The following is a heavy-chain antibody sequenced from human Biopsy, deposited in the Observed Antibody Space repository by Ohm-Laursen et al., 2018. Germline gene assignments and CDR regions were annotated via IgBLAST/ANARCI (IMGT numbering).Heavy chain of an antibody. D-gene: IGHD3-16*01. J-gene: IGHJ3*01. CDR1: GYAVNDYF. Sequence: SVKVSCKSSGYAVNDYFLHWLRQAPGRGPEWMGWISPNSGGTNYAQKFQGRVTITTDTSTSTVYLELRRLISDDTAVYYCARDIMNRIAGLVARSDVFDVWGQGTLVTVSS. CDR3: ARDIMNRIAGLVARSDVFDV. CDR2: ISPNSGGT. V-gene: IGHV1-2*02.